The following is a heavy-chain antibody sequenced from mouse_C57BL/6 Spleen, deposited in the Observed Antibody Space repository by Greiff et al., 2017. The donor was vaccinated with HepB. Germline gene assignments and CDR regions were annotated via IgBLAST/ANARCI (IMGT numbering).Heavy chain of an antibody. J-gene: IGHJ4*01. CDR3: TSSSYDDYEGNPMDY. Sequence: VQLKESGAELVRPGASVKLSCTASGFNIKDDYMHWVKQRPEQGLEWIGWIDPENGDTEYASKFQGKATITADTSSNTAYLQLNSLTSEDTAVYYCTSSSYDDYEGNPMDYWGQGTSVTVSS. CDR1: GFNIKDDY. D-gene: IGHD2-4*01. V-gene: IGHV14-4*01. CDR2: IDPENGDT.